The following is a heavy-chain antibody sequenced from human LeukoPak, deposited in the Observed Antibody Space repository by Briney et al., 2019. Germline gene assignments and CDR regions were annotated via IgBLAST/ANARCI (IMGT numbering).Heavy chain of an antibody. CDR2: ISSSSSYI. J-gene: IGHJ4*02. D-gene: IGHD6-19*01. V-gene: IGHV3-21*01. CDR1: EFTFSSYS. CDR3: ARGSSLGYSSGWYYFDY. Sequence: PGGSLRLSCAASEFTFSSYSMNWVRQAPGKGLEWVSSISSSSSYIYYADSVKGRFTISRDNAKNSLYLQMNSLRAKDTAVYYCARGSSLGYSSGWYYFDYWGQGILVTVSS.